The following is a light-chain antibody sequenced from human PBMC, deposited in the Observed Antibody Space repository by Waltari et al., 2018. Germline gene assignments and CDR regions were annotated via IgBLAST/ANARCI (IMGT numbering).Light chain of an antibody. J-gene: IGLJ2*01. Sequence: QSALTQPPSASGSPGQSVTISCTGTSSDVGGYNYLSWYQQHPGKAPKVMIYEVNKRPSGVPDRFSGSKSGNTASLSVSGLQAEDEADYYCSSYAGSNNLLFGGGTKLTVL. CDR1: SSDVGGYNY. V-gene: IGLV2-8*01. CDR2: EVN. CDR3: SSYAGSNNLL.